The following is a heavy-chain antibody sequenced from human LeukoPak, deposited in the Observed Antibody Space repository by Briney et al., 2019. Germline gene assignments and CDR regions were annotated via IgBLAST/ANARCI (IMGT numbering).Heavy chain of an antibody. V-gene: IGHV4-59*01. D-gene: IGHD3-10*01. CDR2: IYYSGIT. Sequence: SETLSLTCTVSDGSISRYYWSWIRQPPGKGLEWIGFIYYSGITNYSPSLKSRVTISVDTSKNQFSLELSSVTAADTAVYYCARDSGGDSEGLDEFDYWGQGTLVTVSS. CDR3: ARDSGGDSEGLDEFDY. J-gene: IGHJ4*02. CDR1: DGSISRYY.